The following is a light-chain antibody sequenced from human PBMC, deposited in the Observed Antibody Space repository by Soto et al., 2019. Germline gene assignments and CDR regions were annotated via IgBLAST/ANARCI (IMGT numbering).Light chain of an antibody. CDR2: ATS. CDR3: QQSHGIPYT. V-gene: IGKV1-39*01. J-gene: IGKJ2*01. Sequence: DLQMTQSPSSLSASVGDRVTITCRASQTISTYLNWYQQKPGKAPKLLIYATSSLQSGVPSRFSASRSGKDFTLTISSLQPEDFAIYYCQQSHGIPYTFGQGTKLEIK. CDR1: QTISTY.